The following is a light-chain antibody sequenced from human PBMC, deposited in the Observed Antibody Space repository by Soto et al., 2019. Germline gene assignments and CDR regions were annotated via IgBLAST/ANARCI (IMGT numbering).Light chain of an antibody. CDR2: DSS. J-gene: IGKJ5*01. CDR1: QSFSSY. CDR3: QQRSNWIT. Sequence: EIVLTQSPDTLSWSPGEIATLSCRASQSFSSYLAWYQQKPGQPPRLLISDSSNRATGIPARFSGSGSGTDLTLTISSLEPEDFAVYYCQQRSNWITFGQGTRLEIK. V-gene: IGKV3-11*01.